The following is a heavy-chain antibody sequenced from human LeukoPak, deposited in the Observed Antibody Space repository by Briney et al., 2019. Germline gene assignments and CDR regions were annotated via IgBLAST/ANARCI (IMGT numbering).Heavy chain of an antibody. J-gene: IGHJ4*02. CDR1: GDSVSSNSAA. CDR3: ARDLPAAAGTALFDY. CDR2: TYYRSKRYN. Sequence: SQTLSLTCAISGDSVSSNSAAWNWIRQSPSRGLEWLGRTYYRSKRYNDYAVSVKSRITINPDTSKNQFSLQLNSATPEDTAVYYCARDLPAAAGTALFDYWGQGTLVTVSS. V-gene: IGHV6-1*01. D-gene: IGHD6-13*01.